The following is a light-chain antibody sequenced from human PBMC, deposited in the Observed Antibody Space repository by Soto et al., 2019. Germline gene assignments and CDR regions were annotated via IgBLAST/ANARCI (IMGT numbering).Light chain of an antibody. J-gene: IGKJ1*01. V-gene: IGKV3-11*01. Sequence: EIVLTQSPATLSLSPGERATLSCTASQSISSYLAWYQQKPGQAPRLLIYDASDRATGIPARFSGSGSGTDFTLTISSLEVEDFAIYYCQQRGSWPRTFGQGTKVEIK. CDR3: QQRGSWPRT. CDR2: DAS. CDR1: QSISSY.